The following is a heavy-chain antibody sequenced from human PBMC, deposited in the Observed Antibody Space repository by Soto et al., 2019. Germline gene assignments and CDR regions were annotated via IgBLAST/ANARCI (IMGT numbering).Heavy chain of an antibody. CDR2: ISSSSSYI. Sequence: GGSLRLSCAASGFTFSSYSMNWVRQAPGKGLEWVSSISSSSSYIYYADSVKGRFTISRDNAKNSLYLQMNSLRAEDTAMYYCARAYSGSYYSTHWGQGTLVTVSS. CDR3: ARAYSGSYYSTH. J-gene: IGHJ4*02. CDR1: GFTFSSYS. D-gene: IGHD1-26*01. V-gene: IGHV3-21*01.